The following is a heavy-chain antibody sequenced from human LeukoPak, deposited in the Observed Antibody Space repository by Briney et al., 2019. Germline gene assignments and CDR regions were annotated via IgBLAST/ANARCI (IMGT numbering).Heavy chain of an antibody. CDR2: IYTTGTT. CDR1: EFPVTSSF. J-gene: IGHJ4*02. Sequence: GGSLRLSCAASEFPVTSSFMSWVRQAPGKGLEWASLIYTTGTTFYADSVRGRFTISRDKSKNTLFLQMNTLRAEDTAIYYCARGRNDFFEYWGQGTLVTVSS. V-gene: IGHV3-53*01. CDR3: ARGRNDFFEY.